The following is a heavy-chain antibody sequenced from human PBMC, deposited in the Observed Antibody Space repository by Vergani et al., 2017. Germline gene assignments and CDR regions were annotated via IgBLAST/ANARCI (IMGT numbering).Heavy chain of an antibody. D-gene: IGHD2-15*01. CDR2: ISYDGSDK. CDR1: GFSFSSYG. Sequence: QVQLVESGGGVVQPGRSLRLSCAASGFSFSSYGMHWVRQAPGKGLEWVALISYDGSDKSYADSVEGRFTISRDNSKNTLYLQMNSLRPEDTAVYYCAKDRAGGSRSSRWFDPWGQGTLVIVSS. V-gene: IGHV3-30*18. CDR3: AKDRAGGSRSSRWFDP. J-gene: IGHJ5*02.